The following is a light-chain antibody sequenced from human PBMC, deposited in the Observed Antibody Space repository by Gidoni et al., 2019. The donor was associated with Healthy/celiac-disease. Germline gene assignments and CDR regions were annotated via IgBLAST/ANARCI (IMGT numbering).Light chain of an antibody. CDR3: QQSYSTPYT. J-gene: IGKJ2*01. V-gene: IGKV1-39*01. Sequence: DIHMTQSPSSLSASVGDRVTITCRASQSISSYLNWYQQKPGKAPKLLIYAASSLQSGVPSRFSGSGSGTDFTLTISSLQPEDVATYYCQQSYSTPYTFGQGTKVEIK. CDR1: QSISSY. CDR2: AAS.